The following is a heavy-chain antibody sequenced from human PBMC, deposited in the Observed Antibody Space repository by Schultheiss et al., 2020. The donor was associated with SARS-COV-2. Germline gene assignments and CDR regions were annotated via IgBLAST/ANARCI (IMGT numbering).Heavy chain of an antibody. V-gene: IGHV3-20*04. CDR2: INWNGGST. J-gene: IGHJ3*02. D-gene: IGHD4-11*01. Sequence: GESLKISCAASGFTFDDYGMSWVRQAPGKGLEWVSGINWNGGSTGYADSVKGRFTISRDNAKNSLYLQMNSLRAEDTALYYCAKDTDSAPSAFDIWGQGTMVTVSS. CDR1: GFTFDDYG. CDR3: AKDTDSAPSAFDI.